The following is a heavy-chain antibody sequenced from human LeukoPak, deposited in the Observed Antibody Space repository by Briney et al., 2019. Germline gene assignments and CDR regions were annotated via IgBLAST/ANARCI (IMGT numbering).Heavy chain of an antibody. CDR1: GFIFNNYA. V-gene: IGHV3-9*01. J-gene: IGHJ4*02. Sequence: GGSLRLSCAGSGFIFNNYAMHWVRQPPGKGLEWVSGISWNSGTIDYADSVRGRFTISRDNAKNSLYLQMDSLRVEDTAFYYCAKGNRRHYTSGPNPDSLHWGQGALVTVSS. CDR2: ISWNSGTI. CDR3: AKGNRRHYTSGPNPDSLH. D-gene: IGHD6-19*01.